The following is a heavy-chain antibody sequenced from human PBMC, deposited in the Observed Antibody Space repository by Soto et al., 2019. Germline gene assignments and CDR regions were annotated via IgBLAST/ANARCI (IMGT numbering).Heavy chain of an antibody. D-gene: IGHD4-17*01. CDR2: INYSGST. CDR1: GGSIASSNFY. V-gene: IGHV4-39*01. Sequence: PSETLSLTCTVSGGSIASSNFYWGWLRQPPGKGLEWIGSINYSGSTYYKPSLKSRVYISVDTSKNQFSLRLTPVTAADTAVYYCAADTVTTFPSYYFYGMDVWGQGTTVTVSS. CDR3: AADTVTTFPSYYFYGMDV. J-gene: IGHJ6*02.